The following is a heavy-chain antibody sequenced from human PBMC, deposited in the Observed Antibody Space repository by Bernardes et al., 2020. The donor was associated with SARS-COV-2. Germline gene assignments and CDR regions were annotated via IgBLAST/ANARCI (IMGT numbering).Heavy chain of an antibody. CDR3: ARTDWLLYGPEDGMDV. J-gene: IGHJ6*02. V-gene: IGHV1-2*02. D-gene: IGHD3-9*01. CDR1: GYTFTGYY. Sequence: VKVSCKASGYTFTGYYMHWVRQAPGQGLEWMGWINPNSGGTNYAQKFQGRVTMTRDTSISTAYMELSRLRSDDTAVYYCARTDWLLYGPEDGMDVWGQGTTVTVSS. CDR2: INPNSGGT.